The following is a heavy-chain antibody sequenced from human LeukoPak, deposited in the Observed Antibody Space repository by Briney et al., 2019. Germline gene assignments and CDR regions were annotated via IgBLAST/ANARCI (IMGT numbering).Heavy chain of an antibody. Sequence: SETLSLTCSVSGDSVSLSFYYWGWIRQPPGKALEWIGSVYYSGTTSYNPSLKSRVTISVDMSKNHFSLRLRSVTAADTAMYYCARGTLYRGWSYYLDFWGQGSQVTVSS. D-gene: IGHD6-19*01. J-gene: IGHJ4*02. CDR1: GDSVSLSFYY. V-gene: IGHV4-39*07. CDR3: ARGTLYRGWSYYLDF. CDR2: VYYSGTT.